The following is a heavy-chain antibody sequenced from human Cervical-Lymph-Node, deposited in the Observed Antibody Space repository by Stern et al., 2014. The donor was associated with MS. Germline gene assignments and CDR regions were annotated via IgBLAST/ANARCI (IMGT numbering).Heavy chain of an antibody. CDR3: AKHACTGAACPFDL. CDR1: GDSISSYTHY. V-gene: IGHV4-39*01. Sequence: QLQLQESGPGLVKPSETLSLTCAVSGDSISSYTHYWAWIRQPPGKGLEWIGSVYYSGPTYYNPSLKSPVPISVDTPKNPSPLGPNSVTAADTAVYYCAKHACTGAACPFDLWGQGTLVTVSS. CDR2: VYYSGPT. J-gene: IGHJ4*02. D-gene: IGHD2-8*02.